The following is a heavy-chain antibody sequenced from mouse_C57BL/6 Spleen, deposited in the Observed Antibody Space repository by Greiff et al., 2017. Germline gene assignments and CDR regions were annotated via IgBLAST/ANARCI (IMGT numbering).Heavy chain of an antibody. J-gene: IGHJ4*01. Sequence: VQLKESGPELVKPGASVKISCKASGYSFTDYNMNWVKQSNGKSLEWIGVINPNYGTTSYNQKFKGKATVTVDQSSSTAYMQLNSLTSEDSAVYYCARSYDHDEDAMDYWGQGTSVTVSS. CDR2: INPNYGTT. CDR3: ARSYDHDEDAMDY. D-gene: IGHD2-4*01. CDR1: GYSFTDYN. V-gene: IGHV1-39*01.